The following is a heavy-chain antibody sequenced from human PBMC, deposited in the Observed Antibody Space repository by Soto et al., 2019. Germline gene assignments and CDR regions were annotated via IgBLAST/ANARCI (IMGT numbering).Heavy chain of an antibody. V-gene: IGHV1-8*01. CDR3: ARDIVTDMAPYYYGMDV. Sequence: QVQLVQSGAEVKKPGASVKVSCKASGYTFTSYDINWVRQATGQGLEWMGWMNPNSGNTGYAQKFQGRVTMTRNTSISTAYMELSSLRSEDTAVYYCARDIVTDMAPYYYGMDVWGQGTTVTVSS. CDR1: GYTFTSYD. J-gene: IGHJ6*02. CDR2: MNPNSGNT. D-gene: IGHD5-12*01.